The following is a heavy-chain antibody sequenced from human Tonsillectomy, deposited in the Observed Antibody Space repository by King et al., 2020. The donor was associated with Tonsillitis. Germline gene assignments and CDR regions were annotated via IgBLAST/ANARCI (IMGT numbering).Heavy chain of an antibody. V-gene: IGHV3-23*04. D-gene: IGHD3-22*01. Sequence: VQLVESGGGLVQPGGSLRLSCAASGFTFSSYAMSWVRQAPGKGLEWVSVISGSGGSTYYADSVKGRFTISRDNSKNTLYLQMNSLRAEDTAVYYCAKGDTLGDDSSGYYFTLYFDYWGQGTLVTVSS. CDR2: ISGSGGST. J-gene: IGHJ4*02. CDR1: GFTFSSYA. CDR3: AKGDTLGDDSSGYYFTLYFDY.